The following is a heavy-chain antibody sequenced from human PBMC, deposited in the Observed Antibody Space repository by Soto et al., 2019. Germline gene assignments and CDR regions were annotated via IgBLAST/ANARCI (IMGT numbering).Heavy chain of an antibody. D-gene: IGHD3-10*01. CDR2: ISGSGGST. CDR3: AKAAMVRGVIIHAFDI. Sequence: GGSLRLSCAASGFTFSSYAMSWVRQAPGKGLEWVSAISGSGGSTYYADSVKGRLTISRDNSKNTLYLQMNSLRAEDTAVYYCAKAAMVRGVIIHAFDIWGQGTMVTVSS. V-gene: IGHV3-23*01. J-gene: IGHJ3*02. CDR1: GFTFSSYA.